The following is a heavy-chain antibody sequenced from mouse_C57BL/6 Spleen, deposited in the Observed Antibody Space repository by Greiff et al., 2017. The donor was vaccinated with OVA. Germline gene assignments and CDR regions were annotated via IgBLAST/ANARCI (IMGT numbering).Heavy chain of an antibody. J-gene: IGHJ2*01. CDR3: ARSVGNMSTTLFDY. D-gene: IGHD2-4*01. Sequence: QVHVQQSVAELARPGASVKLSCKASGYTFTNYAIHWVKQRPEQGLEWIGEIYPRNGNTYYNEKFKGKAPMTADKSSSTAYMELRSLTSEDSAVYFCARSVGNMSTTLFDYWGQGTTLTVSS. V-gene: IGHV1-81*01. CDR1: GYTFTNYA. CDR2: IYPRNGNT.